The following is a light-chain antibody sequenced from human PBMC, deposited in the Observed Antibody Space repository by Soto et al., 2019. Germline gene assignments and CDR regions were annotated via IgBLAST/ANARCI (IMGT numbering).Light chain of an antibody. Sequence: EIVLTPSPGTLSLSPGERATLSCRASQSVTSTHLAWYQQKPGQAPRLLIYDASTRATGIPDRFSGSGSGTDFTLTISRLEPEDFAIYYCQQRQYWPPITFGQGTRLEIK. CDR3: QQRQYWPPIT. CDR1: QSVTSTH. J-gene: IGKJ5*01. V-gene: IGKV3D-20*02. CDR2: DAS.